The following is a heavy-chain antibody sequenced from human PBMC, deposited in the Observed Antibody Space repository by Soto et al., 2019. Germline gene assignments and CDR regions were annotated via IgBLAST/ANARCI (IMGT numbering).Heavy chain of an antibody. CDR3: ASGPEDYYFDY. J-gene: IGHJ4*02. CDR1: VGSSSGDY. V-gene: IGHV4-59*01. D-gene: IGHD2-2*01. CDR2: IYYSGST. Sequence: PESLSPTSVVYVGSSSGDYWTWIRQPPGKGLEWIGYIYYSGSTNYNPSLNSRVTISVDTSKKQFSLKLSSVTAADTAVYYCASGPEDYYFDYWGQGTLVTVSA.